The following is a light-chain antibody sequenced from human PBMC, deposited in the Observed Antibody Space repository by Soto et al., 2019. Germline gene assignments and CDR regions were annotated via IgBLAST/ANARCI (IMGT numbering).Light chain of an antibody. CDR1: QGVSTN. CDR2: GAS. CDR3: QQYIRWPLT. J-gene: IGKJ4*01. Sequence: EIVMTQSPATLSLSPGERATLSCRASQGVSTNLAWYQQKPGQAPRLLISGASTRAAGFPPRFSGSGSGTEFTLTISSLQSEDIAVYYCQQYIRWPLTFGGGTKVEIK. V-gene: IGKV3-15*01.